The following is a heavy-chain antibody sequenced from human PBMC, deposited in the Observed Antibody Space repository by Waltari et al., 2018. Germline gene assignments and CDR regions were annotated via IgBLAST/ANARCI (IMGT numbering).Heavy chain of an antibody. D-gene: IGHD3-10*01. CDR2: IKNGGVN. Sequence: QVQLKQWGAGTLKPSDTLSLTCGVYGGSFSGYHWTWVRQSPGKGLEWIGEIKNGGVNNYSPSLRSRVTISVDASKNQFSLFVRSVTAADTAVYYCARGGVPDYYGSGSPYRNWFDPWGQGTLVTVSS. J-gene: IGHJ5*02. V-gene: IGHV4-34*02. CDR1: GGSFSGYH. CDR3: ARGGVPDYYGSGSPYRNWFDP.